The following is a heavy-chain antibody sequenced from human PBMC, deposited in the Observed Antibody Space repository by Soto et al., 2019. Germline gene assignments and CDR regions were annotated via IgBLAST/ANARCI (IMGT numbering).Heavy chain of an antibody. CDR1: GLTFSTDE. J-gene: IGHJ4*02. Sequence: PGGSLRLSCAVSGLTFSTDEMNWVRQAPGKGLEWLAYINYTSTTIKYADSVKGRFAVSRDNAKKSLSLQMNNLRVEDTAVYYCVREGGSLAFDSWGQGTLVTVSS. CDR3: VREGGSLAFDS. D-gene: IGHD1-1*01. CDR2: INYTSTTI. V-gene: IGHV3-48*03.